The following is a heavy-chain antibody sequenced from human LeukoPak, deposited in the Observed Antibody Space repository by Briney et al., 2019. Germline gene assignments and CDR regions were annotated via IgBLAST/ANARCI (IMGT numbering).Heavy chain of an antibody. CDR2: ISTSSSYI. D-gene: IGHD3-10*01. V-gene: IGHV3-21*01. Sequence: PGGSLRLSCAASGFTFSSYSMNWVRQAPGKGLEWVSFISTSSSYIYYADSVKGRFTISRDNAKNSLYLQMNSLRAEDTAVYYCARDREMVRGVDYWGQGTLVTVSS. CDR1: GFTFSSYS. J-gene: IGHJ4*02. CDR3: ARDREMVRGVDY.